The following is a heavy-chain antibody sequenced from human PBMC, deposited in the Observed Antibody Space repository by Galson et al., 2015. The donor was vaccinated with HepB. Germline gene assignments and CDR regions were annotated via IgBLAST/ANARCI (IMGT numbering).Heavy chain of an antibody. CDR1: GFTFSNAW. J-gene: IGHJ4*02. CDR2: ITSKTDGGTA. CDR3: TTDQHYDSSGSLLEDNY. Sequence: SLRLSCAASGFTFSNAWMTWVRQAPGKGLEWVGRITSKTDGGTADYAAPVKGRFTISRDDSKNTLYLQMNSLTTEDTALYYCTTDQHYDSSGSLLEDNYWGQGTLVTVSS. V-gene: IGHV3-15*01. D-gene: IGHD3-22*01.